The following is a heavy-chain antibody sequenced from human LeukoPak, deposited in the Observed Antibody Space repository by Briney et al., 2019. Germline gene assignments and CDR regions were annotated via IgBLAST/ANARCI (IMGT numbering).Heavy chain of an antibody. CDR2: ISGSGGST. J-gene: IGHJ4*02. D-gene: IGHD3-16*01. CDR1: GFTFSSYA. Sequence: VGSLRLSCAASGFTFSSYAMSWVRQAPGKGLEWVSAISGSGGSTYYADSVKGRFTISRDNSKNTLYLQMNSLRDEDTAVYYCARGPGGDDHWGQGTLVTVSS. CDR3: ARGPGGDDH. V-gene: IGHV3-23*01.